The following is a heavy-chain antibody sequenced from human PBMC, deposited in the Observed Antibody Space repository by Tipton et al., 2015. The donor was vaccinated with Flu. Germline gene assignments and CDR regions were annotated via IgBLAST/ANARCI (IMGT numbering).Heavy chain of an antibody. D-gene: IGHD1-14*01. CDR3: ARDEGGTYPD. J-gene: IGHJ4*02. V-gene: IGHV3-53*01. CDR1: GFTVSTSY. CDR2: VYDDGGT. Sequence: AVSGFTVSTSYMSWVRQPPGKGLEWVSIVYDDGGTYYADSVEGRFAISRDNSKNILYLQMNSLRADDTAVYFCARDEGGTYPDWGQGTLVTVSS.